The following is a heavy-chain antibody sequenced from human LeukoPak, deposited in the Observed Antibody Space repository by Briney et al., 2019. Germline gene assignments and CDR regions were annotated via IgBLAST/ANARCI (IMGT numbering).Heavy chain of an antibody. CDR3: ARVARANCSSTSCYVLSNWFDP. CDR2: ISAYNGNT. V-gene: IGHV1-18*01. J-gene: IGHJ5*02. Sequence: GASVKVPCKASGYTFTSYGISWVRQAPGQGLEWMGWISAYNGNTNYAQKLQGRVTMTTDTSTSTAYMELRSLRSDDTAVYYCARVARANCSSTSCYVLSNWFDPWGQGTLVTVSS. D-gene: IGHD2-2*01. CDR1: GYTFTSYG.